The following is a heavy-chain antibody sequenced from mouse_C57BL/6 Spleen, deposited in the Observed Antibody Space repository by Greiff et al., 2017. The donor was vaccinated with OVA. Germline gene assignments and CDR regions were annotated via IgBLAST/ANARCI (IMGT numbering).Heavy chain of an antibody. J-gene: IGHJ1*03. CDR2: ISSGGDYI. D-gene: IGHD2-4*01. CDR3: TRDGDYDYDFDV. V-gene: IGHV5-9-1*02. Sequence: EVKVEESGEGLVKPGGSLKLSCAASGFTFSSYAMSWVRQTPEKRLEWVAYISSGGDYIYYADTVKGRFTISRDNARNTLYLQMSSLKSEDTAMYYCTRDGDYDYDFDVWGTGTTVTVSS. CDR1: GFTFSSYA.